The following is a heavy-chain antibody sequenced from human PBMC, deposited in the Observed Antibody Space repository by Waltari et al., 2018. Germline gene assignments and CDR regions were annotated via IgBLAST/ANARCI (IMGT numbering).Heavy chain of an antibody. CDR1: GGSIRSGIYY. D-gene: IGHD1-1*01. CDR2: IYTSGST. Sequence: QVQLQESGPGLVKPAQTLSLTCTVSGGSIRSGIYYLRGIRQPAGKGMEWIGYIYTSGSTNYNPSLKSRVTISVDTSKNQFSLKLSSVTAADTAVYYCARDGNLRAFDIWGQGTMVTVSS. CDR3: ARDGNLRAFDI. V-gene: IGHV4-61*09. J-gene: IGHJ3*02.